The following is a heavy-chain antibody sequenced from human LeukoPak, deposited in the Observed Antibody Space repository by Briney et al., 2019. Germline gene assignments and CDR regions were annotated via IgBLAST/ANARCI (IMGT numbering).Heavy chain of an antibody. D-gene: IGHD3-22*01. J-gene: IGHJ2*01. CDR1: GGAISSYY. V-gene: IGHV4-4*09. CDR2: IYFNGNT. CDR3: ASIIVVSWYFDL. Sequence: SETLSLTCSVSGGAISSYYWSWIRQPPGKGLEWIGYIYFNGNTNYNPSLQSRVTISVDTSKNQFSLNLNSVTAADTAVYYCASIIVVSWYFDLWGRGTLVTVSS.